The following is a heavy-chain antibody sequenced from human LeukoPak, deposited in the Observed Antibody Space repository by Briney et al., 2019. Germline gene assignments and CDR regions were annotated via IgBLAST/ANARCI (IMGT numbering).Heavy chain of an antibody. D-gene: IGHD6-13*01. CDR3: ARDLGSSWYGYYYYYYMDV. V-gene: IGHV3-21*01. Sequence: GGSLRLTCADSGFTFSSYSMNWVRQAPGKGLEWVSSISSSSSYIYYADSVKGRFTISRDNAKNSLYLQMNSLRAEDTAVYYCARDLGSSWYGYYYYYYMDVWGKGTTVTVSS. CDR2: ISSSSSYI. J-gene: IGHJ6*03. CDR1: GFTFSSYS.